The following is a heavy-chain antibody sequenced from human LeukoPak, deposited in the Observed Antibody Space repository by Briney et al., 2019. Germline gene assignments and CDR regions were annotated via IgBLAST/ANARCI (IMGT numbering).Heavy chain of an antibody. CDR1: GYTFTGYY. CDR2: INPNSGGT. Sequence: ASVKVSCKASGYTFTGYYMHWVRQAPGQGLEWMGWINPNSGGTNYAQKFQGRVTMTRDTSISTAYMELSRLRSDDTAVYYCARVAVVVAADLFDYWGRGTLVTVSS. V-gene: IGHV1-2*02. CDR3: ARVAVVVAADLFDY. J-gene: IGHJ4*02. D-gene: IGHD2-15*01.